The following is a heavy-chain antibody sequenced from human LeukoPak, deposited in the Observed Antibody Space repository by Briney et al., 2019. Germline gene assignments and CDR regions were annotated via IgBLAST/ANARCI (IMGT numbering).Heavy chain of an antibody. V-gene: IGHV4-34*01. CDR3: AREQQLAPTTNWFDP. D-gene: IGHD6-13*01. CDR1: GGSFSGYY. Sequence: SETLSLTCAVYGGSFSGYYWSWIRQPPGKGLEWIGEINHSGSTNYNPSLKSRVTISVDTSKNQFSLQLNSVTPEDTAVYYCAREQQLAPTTNWFDPWGQGTLVTVSS. CDR2: INHSGST. J-gene: IGHJ5*02.